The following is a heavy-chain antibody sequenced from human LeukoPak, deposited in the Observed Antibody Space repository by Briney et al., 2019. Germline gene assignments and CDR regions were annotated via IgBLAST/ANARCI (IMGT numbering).Heavy chain of an antibody. V-gene: IGHV3-21*01. CDR2: ISSSSSYI. CDR3: AREGYCSSTSCYRSYYYGMDV. D-gene: IGHD2-2*01. Sequence: GGSLRLSCAASGFTFSSYSMNWVRQAPGKGLEWGSSISSSSSYIYYADSVKGRFTISRDNAKNSLYLQMNSLRAEDTAVYYCAREGYCSSTSCYRSYYYGMDVWGQGTTVTVSS. CDR1: GFTFSSYS. J-gene: IGHJ6*02.